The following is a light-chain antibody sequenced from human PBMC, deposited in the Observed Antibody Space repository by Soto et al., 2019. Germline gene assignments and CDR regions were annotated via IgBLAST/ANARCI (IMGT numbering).Light chain of an antibody. CDR3: QQRSNWPLT. CDR2: KAS. V-gene: IGKV1-5*03. J-gene: IGKJ5*01. Sequence: DIQMTQSPSTLSASVGDRVTITCRASQSISSWLAWYQQKPGKAPKLLIYKASTLKSGVPARFSGSGSGTDFTLTIRSLEPEDFAVDYCQQRSNWPLTFGQATRLEIK. CDR1: QSISSW.